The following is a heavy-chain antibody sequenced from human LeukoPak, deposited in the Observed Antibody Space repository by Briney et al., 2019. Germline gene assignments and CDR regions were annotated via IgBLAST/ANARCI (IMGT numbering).Heavy chain of an antibody. CDR3: ARGQWPDY. V-gene: IGHV3-23*01. CDR1: GFTFGNYA. CDR2: ISGSGGST. D-gene: IGHD6-19*01. J-gene: IGHJ4*02. Sequence: GGSLRLSCAASGFTFGNYAMSWVRQGPGKGLEWVSTISGSGGSTYYADSVKGRFTISRDNAKNSLYLQMNSLRAEDTAVFYCARGQWPDYWGQGTLLIVSS.